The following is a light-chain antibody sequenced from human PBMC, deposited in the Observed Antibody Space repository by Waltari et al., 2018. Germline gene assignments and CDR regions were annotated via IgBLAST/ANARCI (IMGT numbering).Light chain of an antibody. CDR1: SSDVGGYNY. CDR2: DVS. J-gene: IGLJ2*01. V-gene: IGLV2-14*03. CDR3: SSYTSSSTL. Sequence: QSALTQPASVSGSPGQSINISCTGTSSDVGGYNYVSWYQQHPGKAPKLMIYDVSKRPSGVSNRFSGSKSGNTASLTISGLQAEDEADYYCSSYTSSSTLFGGGTKLTVL.